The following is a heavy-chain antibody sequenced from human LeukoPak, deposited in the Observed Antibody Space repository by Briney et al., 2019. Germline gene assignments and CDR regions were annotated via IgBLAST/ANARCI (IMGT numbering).Heavy chain of an antibody. V-gene: IGHV3-74*03. CDR3: AKGGGPGSYGHSDFDY. D-gene: IGHD5-18*01. CDR2: INSDGSST. CDR1: GFTFSSYW. Sequence: GGSLRLSCAASGFTFSSYWMHWVRQAPGKGLVWVSRINSDGSSTTYADSVKGRFTISRDNAKNTLYLQMNSLRAEDTALYYCAKGGGPGSYGHSDFDYWGQGTLVTVSS. J-gene: IGHJ4*02.